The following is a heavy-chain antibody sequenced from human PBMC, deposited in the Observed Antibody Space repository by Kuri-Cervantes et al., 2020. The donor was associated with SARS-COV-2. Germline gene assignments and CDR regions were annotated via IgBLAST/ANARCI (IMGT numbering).Heavy chain of an antibody. CDR1: GGSISSYY. D-gene: IGHD5-12*01. CDR3: ARVRLRPGQGFDP. CDR2: IYYSGST. J-gene: IGHJ5*02. V-gene: IGHV4-59*01. Sequence: SETLSLTCTVSGGSISSYYWSWIRQPPGKGLEWIGYIYYSGSTNYNPSLKSRVTISVDTSKNQFSLKLSSVTAADTAVYYCARVRLRPGQGFDPWGQGTLVTVSS.